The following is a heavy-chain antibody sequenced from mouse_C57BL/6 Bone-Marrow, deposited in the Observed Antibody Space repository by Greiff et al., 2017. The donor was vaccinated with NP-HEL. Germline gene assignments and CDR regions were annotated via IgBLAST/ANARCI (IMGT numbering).Heavy chain of an antibody. J-gene: IGHJ4*01. CDR2: IWSGGST. D-gene: IGHD1-1*01. CDR3: ARRSSPSLDFYAMDY. Sequence: QVQLQESGPGLVQPSQSLSITCTVSGFSLTSYGVHWVRQSPGKGLEWLGVIWSGGSTDYNAAFISRLSISKDNSTSQVFFKMNSLQADDTAIYYCARRSSPSLDFYAMDYWGQGTSVTVSS. V-gene: IGHV2-2*01. CDR1: GFSLTSYG.